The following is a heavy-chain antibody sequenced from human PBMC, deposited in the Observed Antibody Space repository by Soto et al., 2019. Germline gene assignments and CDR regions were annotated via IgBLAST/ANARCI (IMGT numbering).Heavy chain of an antibody. V-gene: IGHV3-48*03. CDR2: ISSSGSTI. Sequence: PGGSLRLSCAASGFTFSSYEMNWVRQAPGKGLVWVSYISSSGSTIYYADSVKGRFTISRDNAKNSLYLQMNSLRAEDTAVYYCARGDDYGDYPKYNWFDPWGQGTLVTVSS. D-gene: IGHD4-17*01. CDR1: GFTFSSYE. CDR3: ARGDDYGDYPKYNWFDP. J-gene: IGHJ5*02.